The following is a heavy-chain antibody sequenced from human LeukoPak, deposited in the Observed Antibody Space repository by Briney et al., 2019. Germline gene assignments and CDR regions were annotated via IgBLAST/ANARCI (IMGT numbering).Heavy chain of an antibody. Sequence: GGSLRLSCAASGFTFSSYSMNWVRQAPGKGLEWVSSISGSSSYIYYADSVKGRFTISRDNAKNSLYLQMNSLRAEDTAVYYCARDEDSSGYYYVGPGAFDIWGQGTMVTVSS. CDR2: ISGSSSYI. J-gene: IGHJ3*02. D-gene: IGHD3-22*01. CDR1: GFTFSSYS. CDR3: ARDEDSSGYYYVGPGAFDI. V-gene: IGHV3-21*01.